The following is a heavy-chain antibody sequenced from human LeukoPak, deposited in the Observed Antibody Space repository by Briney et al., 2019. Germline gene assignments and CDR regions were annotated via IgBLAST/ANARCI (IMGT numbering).Heavy chain of an antibody. CDR3: ARDDRGDDTLDY. V-gene: IGHV1-18*01. CDR1: GYTFTSYG. CDR2: ISAYNGNT. J-gene: IGHJ4*02. D-gene: IGHD3-10*01. Sequence: VASVKVSCKASGYTFTSYGISWVRQAPGQGLEWMGWISAYNGNTNYAQKLQGRVTMTTDTSTSTVYMELRSLRSDDTAVYYCARDDRGDDTLDYWGQGTLVTVSS.